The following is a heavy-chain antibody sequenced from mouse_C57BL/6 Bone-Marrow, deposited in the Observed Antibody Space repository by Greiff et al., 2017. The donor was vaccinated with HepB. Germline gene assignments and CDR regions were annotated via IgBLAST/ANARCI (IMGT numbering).Heavy chain of an antibody. J-gene: IGHJ2*01. CDR1: GYTFTNYW. D-gene: IGHD1-1*01. CDR2: IYPGGGYT. CDR3: ARLPYYGSSSYYFDY. Sequence: QVQLQQSGAELVRPGTSVKMSCKASGYTFTNYWIGWAKQRPGHGLEWIGDIYPGGGYTNYNEKFKGKATLTADKSSSTAYMQSSSLTSEDSAIYYCARLPYYGSSSYYFDYWGQGTTLTVSS. V-gene: IGHV1-63*01.